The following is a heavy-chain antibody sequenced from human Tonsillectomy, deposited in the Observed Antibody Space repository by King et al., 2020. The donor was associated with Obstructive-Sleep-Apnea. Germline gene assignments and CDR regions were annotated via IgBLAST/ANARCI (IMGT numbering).Heavy chain of an antibody. Sequence: QLQESGPGLVKPSETLSLTCTVSGGSISSSSYYWGWIRQPPGKGLEWIGSIYYSGSTYYNPSLKSRVTISVDTSKNQFSLKLSSVTAADTAVYYCARDTRYCSSTSCYLEDAFDIWGQGTMVTVSS. J-gene: IGHJ3*02. CDR1: GGSISSSSYY. V-gene: IGHV4-39*07. D-gene: IGHD2-2*01. CDR3: ARDTRYCSSTSCYLEDAFDI. CDR2: IYYSGST.